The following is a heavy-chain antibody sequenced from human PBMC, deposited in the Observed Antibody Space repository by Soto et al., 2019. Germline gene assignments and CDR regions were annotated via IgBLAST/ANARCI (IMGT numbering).Heavy chain of an antibody. J-gene: IGHJ3*02. CDR1: GYSFTTFW. CDR2: IYPGDSDT. CDR3: ARREYYEGAFDI. V-gene: IGHV5-51*01. Sequence: GESLKISCKASGYSFTTFWIAWVRLIPGKGLEWMGIIYPGDSDTRYSSSFQGQVTISADKSISTASLQWSSLKASDTAMYYCARREYYEGAFDIWGQGTMVTVSS. D-gene: IGHD3-22*01.